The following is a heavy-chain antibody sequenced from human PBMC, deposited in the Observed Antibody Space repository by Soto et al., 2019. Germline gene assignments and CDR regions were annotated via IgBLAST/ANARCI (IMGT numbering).Heavy chain of an antibody. D-gene: IGHD6-13*01. CDR1: GYTFTRSG. CDR2: ISTYNGDT. Sequence: ASVKVSCKASGYTFTRSGISWVRQAPGQGLEWMGWISTYNGDTNYAQTFQGRVTMTTDTSTSTVHMELRSLRSDDTAVYYCARSSSWYLNWFDPWGQGTLVTVSS. J-gene: IGHJ5*02. V-gene: IGHV1-18*01. CDR3: ARSSSWYLNWFDP.